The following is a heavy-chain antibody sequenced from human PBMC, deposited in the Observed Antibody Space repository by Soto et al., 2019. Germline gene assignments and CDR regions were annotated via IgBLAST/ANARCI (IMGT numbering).Heavy chain of an antibody. V-gene: IGHV4-34*01. CDR3: ARGLDYDFWSGYSYYYYGMDV. D-gene: IGHD3-3*01. J-gene: IGHJ6*02. CDR1: GGSFSGYY. Sequence: QVQLQQWGAGLLKPSETLSLTCAVYGGSFSGYYWSWIHQPPGKGLEWIGEINHSGSTNYNPSLKSRVTISVDTSKNQFSLKLSSVTAADTAVYYCARGLDYDFWSGYSYYYYGMDVWGQGTTVTVSS. CDR2: INHSGST.